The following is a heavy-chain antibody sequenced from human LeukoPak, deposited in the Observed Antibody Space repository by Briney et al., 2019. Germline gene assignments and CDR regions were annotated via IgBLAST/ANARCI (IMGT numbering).Heavy chain of an antibody. D-gene: IGHD2-21*02. Sequence: GASVKVSCKASGGTFSSYAISWVRQAPGQGLEWMGGIIPIFGTANYAQKFQGRVTITADESTSTASMELSSLRSEDTAVYYCARKGYCGGDCVEKAFDIWGQGTMVTVSS. V-gene: IGHV1-69*13. J-gene: IGHJ3*02. CDR3: ARKGYCGGDCVEKAFDI. CDR2: IIPIFGTA. CDR1: GGTFSSYA.